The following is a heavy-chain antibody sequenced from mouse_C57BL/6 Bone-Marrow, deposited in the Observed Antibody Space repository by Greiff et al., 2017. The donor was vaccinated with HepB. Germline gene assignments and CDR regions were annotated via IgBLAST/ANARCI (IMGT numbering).Heavy chain of an antibody. J-gene: IGHJ3*01. D-gene: IGHD2-5*01. V-gene: IGHV5-6*01. Sequence: EVNVVESGGDLVKPGGSLKLSCAASGFTFSSYGMSWVRQTPDKRLEWVATISSGGSYTYYPDSVKGRFTISRDNAKNTLYLQMSSLKSEDTAMYYCARWLYSNPFAYWGQGTRVTVSA. CDR2: ISSGGSYT. CDR3: ARWLYSNPFAY. CDR1: GFTFSSYG.